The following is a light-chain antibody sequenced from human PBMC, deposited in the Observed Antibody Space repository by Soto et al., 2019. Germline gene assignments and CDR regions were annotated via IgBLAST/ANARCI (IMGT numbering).Light chain of an antibody. Sequence: QSALTQPASVSGSPGQSITISCTGTSSDVGSYNLVSWYQQHPGKVPKVMMYEDSKRPSGVSNRFSGSKSGNTASLTISGLQAEDEADYYCCSYAGSRTWVFGGGTKLTVL. CDR2: EDS. J-gene: IGLJ3*02. CDR1: SSDVGSYNL. CDR3: CSYAGSRTWV. V-gene: IGLV2-23*01.